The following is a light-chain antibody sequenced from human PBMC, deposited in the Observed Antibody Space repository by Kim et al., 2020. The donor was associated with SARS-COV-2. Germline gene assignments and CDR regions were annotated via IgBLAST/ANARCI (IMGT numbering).Light chain of an antibody. CDR1: SSDVGGYDY. Sequence: QSITIACTATSSDVGGYDYVSWYQHHPGKAPKLMIYDVFKRPSGVSNRFSGSKSGNTASLTVSGLQAEDEADYYCSSFTSRSPYVVFGGGTQLTVL. CDR3: SSFTSRSPYVV. J-gene: IGLJ2*01. V-gene: IGLV2-14*03. CDR2: DVF.